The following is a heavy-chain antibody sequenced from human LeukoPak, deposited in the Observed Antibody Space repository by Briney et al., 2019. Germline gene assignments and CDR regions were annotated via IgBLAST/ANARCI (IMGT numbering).Heavy chain of an antibody. Sequence: SVKVSCKASGGTFSSYAISWVRQAPGQGLEWMGGIIPIFGTANYAQKFQGGVTITADESTSTAYMELSSLRSEDTAVYYCAAECSSTSCRPPPDYYYYYYGMDVWGKGTTVTVSS. D-gene: IGHD2-2*01. CDR2: IIPIFGTA. CDR3: AAECSSTSCRPPPDYYYYYYGMDV. CDR1: GGTFSSYA. J-gene: IGHJ6*04. V-gene: IGHV1-69*13.